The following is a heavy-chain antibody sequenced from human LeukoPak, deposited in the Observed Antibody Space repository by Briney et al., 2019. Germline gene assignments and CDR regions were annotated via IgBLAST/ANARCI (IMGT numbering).Heavy chain of an antibody. CDR2: ISPEGSTT. D-gene: IGHD6-13*01. V-gene: IGHV3-74*01. Sequence: GGSLRLSCAASGFTFSTYWMHWVRQAPGQGPVWVSRISPEGSTTTYADSVRGRFSISRDNAKNTLYMQMNSLRVDDTAVYYCVRGSSTWSPLGDYWGQGTLVTVST. CDR3: VRGSSTWSPLGDY. J-gene: IGHJ4*02. CDR1: GFTFSTYW.